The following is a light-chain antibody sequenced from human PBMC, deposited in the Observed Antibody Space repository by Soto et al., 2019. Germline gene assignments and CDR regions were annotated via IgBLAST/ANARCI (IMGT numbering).Light chain of an antibody. V-gene: IGLV1-44*01. J-gene: IGLJ1*01. CDR3: AAWDDSLNEDV. CDR1: SSNIGRNS. Sequence: QAVVTQAPSVSRTPGQRVTITCSGSSSNIGRNSVNWYQHLPGTAPKLLTHGNNHRPSGVPDRFSGSKSGTSASLAISGLQPEDEADYCCAAWDDSLNEDVFGDGTKLTVL. CDR2: GNN.